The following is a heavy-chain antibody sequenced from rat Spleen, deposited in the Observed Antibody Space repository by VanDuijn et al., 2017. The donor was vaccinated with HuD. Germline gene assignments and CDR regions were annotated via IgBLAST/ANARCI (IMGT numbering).Heavy chain of an antibody. D-gene: IGHD5-1*01. V-gene: IGHV3-1*01. Sequence: EVQFQESGPGLVKPSQSLSLTCSVTGYSITSNYWGWIRKFPGNKMEWMAYISYSGSTGYNPSLKSRISITRDTSKNQFFLHLNSVTTEDIATYFCARSSYSAGSWRPFAYWGPGTLVTVSS. CDR3: ARSSYSAGSWRPFAY. J-gene: IGHJ3*01. CDR1: GYSITSNY. CDR2: ISYSGST.